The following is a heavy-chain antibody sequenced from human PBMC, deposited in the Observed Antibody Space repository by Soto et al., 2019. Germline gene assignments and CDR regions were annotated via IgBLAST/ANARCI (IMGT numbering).Heavy chain of an antibody. J-gene: IGHJ6*03. D-gene: IGHD3-16*01. CDR1: GFTVSSNY. CDR3: ARDLRGGHYYYHMDV. Sequence: GGSLRLSCAASGFTVSSNYMSWVRQAPGKGLEWVSVIYSGGSTYYADSVKGRFTISRDNSKNTLYLQMNSLRAEDTAVYYCARDLRGGHYYYHMDVWGKGTTVTVSS. V-gene: IGHV3-66*01. CDR2: IYSGGST.